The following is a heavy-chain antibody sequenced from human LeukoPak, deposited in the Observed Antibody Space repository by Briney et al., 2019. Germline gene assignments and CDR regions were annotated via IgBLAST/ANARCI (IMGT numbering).Heavy chain of an antibody. CDR2: ISSSSSTI. CDR3: AKATVTTFADYFDY. V-gene: IGHV3-48*01. D-gene: IGHD4-11*01. Sequence: PGGSLRLSCAASGFTFSSYSMNWVRQAPGKGLEWISYISSSSSTIYYADSVKGRFTISRDNSKNTLYLQMNSLRAEDTAVYYCAKATVTTFADYFDYWGQGTLVTVSS. J-gene: IGHJ4*02. CDR1: GFTFSSYS.